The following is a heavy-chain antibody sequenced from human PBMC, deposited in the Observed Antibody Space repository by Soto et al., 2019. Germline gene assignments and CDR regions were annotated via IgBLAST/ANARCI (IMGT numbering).Heavy chain of an antibody. CDR3: ARVTIAGGYYGMDV. D-gene: IGHD3-10*01. V-gene: IGHV4-4*07. CDR2: IYTSGST. J-gene: IGHJ6*02. Sequence: QVQLQESGPGLVKPSETLSLTCTVSGGSISSYYWSWIRQPAGKGLEWIGRIYTSGSTNYNPSLKSRVTMSVDTSKNQFTLKLSSVTAADTAVYYCARVTIAGGYYGMDVWGQGTTVTVSS. CDR1: GGSISSYY.